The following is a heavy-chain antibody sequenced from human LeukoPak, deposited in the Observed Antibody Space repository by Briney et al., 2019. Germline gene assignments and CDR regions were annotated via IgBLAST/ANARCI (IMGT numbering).Heavy chain of an antibody. Sequence: GRSLRLSCAASGFTFDDYAMHWIRQAPGKGLEWVSGISWNSGSIGYADSVKGRFTISRDNAKNSLYLQMNSLRAEDTALYYCAKEAVAGTDYYGMDVWGQGTTVTVSS. CDR1: GFTFDDYA. CDR3: AKEAVAGTDYYGMDV. D-gene: IGHD6-19*01. V-gene: IGHV3-9*01. CDR2: ISWNSGSI. J-gene: IGHJ6*02.